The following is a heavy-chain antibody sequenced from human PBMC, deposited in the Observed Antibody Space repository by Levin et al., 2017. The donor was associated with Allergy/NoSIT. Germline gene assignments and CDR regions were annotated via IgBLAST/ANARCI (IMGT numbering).Heavy chain of an antibody. CDR2: INPNSGGT. D-gene: IGHD2-21*01. CDR1: GYTFADYY. Sequence: GASVKVSCKASGYTFADYYIHWVRQAPGRGLEWMGWINPNSGGTNYAQNFQGRVTMTRDTSINTAYMELTRLTSDDTAVYYCARGGDIGNLAWFDPWGQGTLVTVSS. CDR3: ARGGDIGNLAWFDP. J-gene: IGHJ5*02. V-gene: IGHV1-2*02.